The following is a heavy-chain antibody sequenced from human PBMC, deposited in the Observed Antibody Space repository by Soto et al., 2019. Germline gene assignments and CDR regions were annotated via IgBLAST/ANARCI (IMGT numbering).Heavy chain of an antibody. J-gene: IGHJ4*02. D-gene: IGHD3-16*02. V-gene: IGHV1-3*01. CDR1: GYTFTSYA. CDR3: ARSGPLRLGELSSDY. Sequence: QVQLVQSGAEVKKPGALVKVSCKASGYTFTSYAMHWVRQAPGQRLEWMGWINAGNGNTKYSQKFQGRVTITRDTSASTAYMELSSLRSEDTAVYYCARSGPLRLGELSSDYWGQGTLVTVSS. CDR2: INAGNGNT.